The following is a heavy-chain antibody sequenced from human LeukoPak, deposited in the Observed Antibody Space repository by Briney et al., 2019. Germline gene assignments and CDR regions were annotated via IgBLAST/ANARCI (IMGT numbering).Heavy chain of an antibody. V-gene: IGHV4-31*03. D-gene: IGHD3-9*01. J-gene: IGHJ4*02. CDR1: GGSISSGDYY. CDR3: ARMTGYYLDS. Sequence: PSQTLSLTCTVSGGSISSGDYYWSWIRQHPGKGPEWMGYTYYRGTTYYNPSLRSRIIMSVDTSKNQFSLKVSSVTAADTAVYYCARMTGYYLDSWGQGTVVTVSS. CDR2: TYYRGTT.